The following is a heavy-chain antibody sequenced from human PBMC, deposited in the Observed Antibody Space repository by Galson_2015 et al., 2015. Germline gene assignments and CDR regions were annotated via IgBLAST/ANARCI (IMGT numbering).Heavy chain of an antibody. J-gene: IGHJ4*02. CDR2: VYKSGST. V-gene: IGHV4-31*03. D-gene: IGHD6-19*01. CDR1: GGSINSGAYY. CDR3: ARGGLKPVAGFFDI. Sequence: TLSLTCTVSGGSINSGAYYWTWIHQHPGQGLEWIGHVYKSGSTYYNPSLKSRVSLSVDTSKNQFSLNLSSVTAADTAVYSCARGGLKPVAGFFDIWGQGTLVTVSS.